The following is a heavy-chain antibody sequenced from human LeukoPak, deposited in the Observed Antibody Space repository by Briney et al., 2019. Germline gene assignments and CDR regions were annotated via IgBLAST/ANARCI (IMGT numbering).Heavy chain of an antibody. J-gene: IGHJ4*02. CDR1: GFIFSGYW. CDR3: ARGLWFGELGYDY. V-gene: IGHV3-7*01. Sequence: GGSLRLSCAASGFIFSGYWMSWVRQPPGKGLEWVANIKEDGSEKYYVDSVKGRFTISRDNAKSSLYLEMNSLRAEDTAVYYCARGLWFGELGYDYWGQGTLVTVSS. CDR2: IKEDGSEK. D-gene: IGHD3-10*01.